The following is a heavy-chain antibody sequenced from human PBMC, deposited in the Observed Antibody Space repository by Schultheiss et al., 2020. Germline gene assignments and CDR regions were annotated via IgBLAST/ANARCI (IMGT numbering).Heavy chain of an antibody. J-gene: IGHJ4*02. CDR1: GFIFSDYY. CDR3: ARAVETALDY. V-gene: IGHV3-11*01. Sequence: GESLKISCAASGFIFSDYYMSWIRQAPGKGLEWVSYISSSGSTMYYADSVKGRFTISRDNAKNSLYLQMSSLTAGDTAVYYCARAVETALDYWGQGTLVTVSS. CDR2: ISSSGSTM. D-gene: IGHD5-18*01.